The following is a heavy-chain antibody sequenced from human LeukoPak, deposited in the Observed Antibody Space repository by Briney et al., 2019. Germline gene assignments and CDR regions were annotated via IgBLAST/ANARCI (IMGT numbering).Heavy chain of an antibody. D-gene: IGHD2-15*01. CDR1: GFTFTSHY. V-gene: IGHV1-46*01. CDR3: ARAEKTLLLRFDY. Sequence: ASVKVSCKASGFTFTSHYMHWGRQAPGQGLELMGIINPSGGSTSYAQKFQGRVTMTRDTSTSTVYMELSSLRSEDTAVYYCARAEKTLLLRFDYWGQGTLVTVSS. J-gene: IGHJ4*02. CDR2: INPSGGST.